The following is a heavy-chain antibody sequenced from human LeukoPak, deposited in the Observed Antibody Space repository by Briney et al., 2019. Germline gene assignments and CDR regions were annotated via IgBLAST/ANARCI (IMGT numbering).Heavy chain of an antibody. CDR3: ARGSRLHFDY. CDR1: GGSISSGGYS. J-gene: IGHJ4*02. D-gene: IGHD4-17*01. Sequence: SQTLSLTCAVSGGSISSGGYSWSWIRQPPGKGLEFIGYIYYSGSTYYNPSLKSRVTISVDRSKKQFSLKLSSVTAADTAVYYCARGSRLHFDYWGQGTLVTVSS. V-gene: IGHV4-30-2*01. CDR2: IYYSGST.